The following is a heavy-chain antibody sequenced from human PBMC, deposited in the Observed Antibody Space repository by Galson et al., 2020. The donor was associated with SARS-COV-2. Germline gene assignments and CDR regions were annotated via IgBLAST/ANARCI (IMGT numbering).Heavy chain of an antibody. V-gene: IGHV3-64D*09. CDR2: ISGNGGST. J-gene: IGHJ4*02. CDR1: GFTFRNYA. Sequence: GESLKISCSASGFTFRNYAMHWVRQAPGRGLEYVSTISGNGGSTYYADSVKGRFTISRDNSKNTLYLQMSSLRVEDTAVYYCVKDLRLGGNYYSDTSGYYYGGLDYWGQGTLVTASS. CDR3: VKDLRLGGNYYSDTSGYYYGGLDY. D-gene: IGHD3-22*01.